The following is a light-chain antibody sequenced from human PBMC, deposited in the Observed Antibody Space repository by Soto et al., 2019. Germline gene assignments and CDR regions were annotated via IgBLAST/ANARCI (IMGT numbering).Light chain of an antibody. CDR3: QQTYNLPPT. CDR1: QTISTF. Sequence: DIQLTQSPSSLSASVGDRVSITCRTSQTISTFLNWYHHRPGQAPKLLIHSISNLQSGVPSRFSGGGAGTEFTLTISSLQPEDFGSYSCQQTYNLPPTFGGGTGVQIK. J-gene: IGKJ4*01. CDR2: SIS. V-gene: IGKV1-39*01.